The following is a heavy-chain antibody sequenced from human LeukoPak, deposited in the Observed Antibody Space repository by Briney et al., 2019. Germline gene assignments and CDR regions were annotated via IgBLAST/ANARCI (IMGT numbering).Heavy chain of an antibody. CDR3: LRYNYGYYFDY. CDR2: ISGSGGST. V-gene: IGHV3-23*01. D-gene: IGHD5-18*01. Sequence: GGSLRLSCAASGFTFSRYAMSWVRQAPGKGLEWVSAISGSGGSTYYADSVKGRFTISRDNAKNSLYLQMNSLRAEDTAVYYCLRYNYGYYFDYWGQGTLVTVSS. CDR1: GFTFSRYA. J-gene: IGHJ4*02.